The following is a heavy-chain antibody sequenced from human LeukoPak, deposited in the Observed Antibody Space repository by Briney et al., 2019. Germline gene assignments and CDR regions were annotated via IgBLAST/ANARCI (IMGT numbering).Heavy chain of an antibody. Sequence: PGGPLRLSCAASGFTFSSYAMSWVRQAPGKGLEWVSAISGSGGSTYYADSVKGRLTISRDNSKNTPYLQMNSLRAEDTAVYYCAKASSYYDILTGYLYYYYGMDVWGQGTTVTVSS. CDR2: ISGSGGST. D-gene: IGHD3-9*01. J-gene: IGHJ6*02. CDR1: GFTFSSYA. CDR3: AKASSYYDILTGYLYYYYGMDV. V-gene: IGHV3-23*01.